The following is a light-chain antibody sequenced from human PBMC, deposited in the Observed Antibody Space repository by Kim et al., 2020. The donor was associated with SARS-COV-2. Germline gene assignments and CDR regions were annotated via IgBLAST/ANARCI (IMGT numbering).Light chain of an antibody. CDR2: YDS. CDR1: NIGSKS. Sequence: SYELTQPPSVSVAPGQTARITCWGNNIGSKSVHWYQQKPGQAPVLVIYYDSDRPSGIPERFSGSNSGNTATLTISRVEAGDEADYYCQVWDSSSDHRVFGGGTQLTVL. J-gene: IGLJ3*02. V-gene: IGLV3-21*04. CDR3: QVWDSSSDHRV.